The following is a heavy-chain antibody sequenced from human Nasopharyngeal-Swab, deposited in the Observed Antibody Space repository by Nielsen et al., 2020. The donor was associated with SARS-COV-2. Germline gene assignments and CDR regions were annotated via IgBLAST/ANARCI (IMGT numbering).Heavy chain of an antibody. CDR3: APTVTTRYFDY. V-gene: IGHV3-23*01. J-gene: IGHJ4*02. CDR2: ISGSGGST. D-gene: IGHD4-17*01. Sequence: GGSLRLSCAASGFTFSDYYMSWIRQAPGKGLEWVSAISGSGGSTYYADSVKGRFTISRDNSKNTLYLQMNSLRAEDTAVYYCAPTVTTRYFDYWGQGTLVTVSS. CDR1: GFTFSDYY.